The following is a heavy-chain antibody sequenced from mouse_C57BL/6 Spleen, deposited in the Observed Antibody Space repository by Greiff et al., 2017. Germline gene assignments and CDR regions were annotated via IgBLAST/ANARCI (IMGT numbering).Heavy chain of an antibody. J-gene: IGHJ2*01. CDR1: GYTFTSYW. Sequence: QVQLQQPGAELVKPGASVTLSCKASGYTFTSYWMHWVKQRPGQGLEWIGMNHPNSGSTNYNEKFKSKATLTVDKSSSTAYMQLSSLTSEDSAVYYCARSDYGSSYFDYWGQGTTLTVSS. CDR2: NHPNSGST. D-gene: IGHD1-1*01. CDR3: ARSDYGSSYFDY. V-gene: IGHV1-64*01.